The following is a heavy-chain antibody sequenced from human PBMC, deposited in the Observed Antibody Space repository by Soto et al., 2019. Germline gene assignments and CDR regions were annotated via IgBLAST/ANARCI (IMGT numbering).Heavy chain of an antibody. Sequence: LSLTFSVSGGSISSGGYSWSWIRQPPGKCLEWIGYIYHSGSTYYNPSLKSRVTISVDRSKNQFSLKLSSVTAADTAVYYCARGGYCSGGSCHMDGMDVWGQGTTVTVSS. CDR3: ARGGYCSGGSCHMDGMDV. CDR2: IYHSGST. V-gene: IGHV4-30-2*01. D-gene: IGHD2-15*01. CDR1: GGSISSGGYS. J-gene: IGHJ6*02.